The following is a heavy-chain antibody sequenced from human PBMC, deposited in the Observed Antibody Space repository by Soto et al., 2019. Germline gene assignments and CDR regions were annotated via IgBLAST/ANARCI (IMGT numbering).Heavy chain of an antibody. Sequence: QLQLVQSGPEAKKPGASVKVSCKASGYTFATSTISWLRQAPGQGPERMGWIKAYSGNTNYAQKLQGRFTMTTDTSTSTAYMELRSLTTDDTAIYYCAIADYGDDDYWGQGTLVTVSS. V-gene: IGHV1-18*01. CDR2: IKAYSGNT. D-gene: IGHD4-17*01. CDR1: GYTFATST. CDR3: AIADYGDDDY. J-gene: IGHJ4*02.